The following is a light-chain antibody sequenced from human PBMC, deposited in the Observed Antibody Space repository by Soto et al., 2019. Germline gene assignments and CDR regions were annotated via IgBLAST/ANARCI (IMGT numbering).Light chain of an antibody. CDR3: QQYGSSPPRVT. CDR2: GAS. J-gene: IGKJ1*01. Sequence: EVVLTQSPCTLSFSPGERATLSCRASQSVSSSYLAWYQQKPGQAPRLLIYGASSRATGIPDRFSGSGSGTDFTLTISRLEPEDFAVYYCQQYGSSPPRVTFGQGTKVDI. V-gene: IGKV3-20*01. CDR1: QSVSSSY.